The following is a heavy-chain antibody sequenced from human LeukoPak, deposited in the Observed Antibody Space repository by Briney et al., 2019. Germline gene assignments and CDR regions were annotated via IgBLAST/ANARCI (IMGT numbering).Heavy chain of an antibody. CDR1: GFTFTNYA. Sequence: GGSLRLSCAASGFTFTNYAMSWVRQAPGKGLEWVSAINNAGDSTYYADSVKGRFTISRDNAKNTLYLQMNSLRAEDTAVYYCARMYYDYVWGSYRHFDYWGQGTLVTVSS. CDR2: INNAGDST. D-gene: IGHD3-16*02. V-gene: IGHV3-23*01. J-gene: IGHJ4*02. CDR3: ARMYYDYVWGSYRHFDY.